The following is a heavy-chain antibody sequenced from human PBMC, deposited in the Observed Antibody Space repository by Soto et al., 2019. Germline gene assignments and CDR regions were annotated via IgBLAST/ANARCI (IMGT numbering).Heavy chain of an antibody. CDR1: GFTFSTYA. CDR2: ISGSGTST. D-gene: IGHD3-16*01. CDR3: AQDPSDTFGEAFDH. J-gene: IGHJ4*02. V-gene: IGHV3-23*01. Sequence: GGSLRLSCAASGFTFSTYAMSWVRQAPGKGLEWVSAISGSGTSTYYADSVKGRFTISRDNSKNTLYLQMNSLRAQDTAVYYSAQDPSDTFGEAFDHWSQGTLVTVSS.